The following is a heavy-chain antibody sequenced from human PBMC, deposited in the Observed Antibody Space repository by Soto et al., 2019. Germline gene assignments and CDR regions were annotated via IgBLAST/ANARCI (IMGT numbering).Heavy chain of an antibody. J-gene: IGHJ5*02. D-gene: IGHD1-26*01. Sequence: PGGSLRLSCAASGFNFDDYSMHWVRQAPGKGLEWVSLINWDGSNTYYADSVKGRFTISRDNSRNSVYLELNSLRTEDTALYLCAKNQGVELVPLATVDWFDPWGQGSVVTVSS. V-gene: IGHV3-43*01. CDR1: GFNFDDYS. CDR2: INWDGSNT. CDR3: AKNQGVELVPLATVDWFDP.